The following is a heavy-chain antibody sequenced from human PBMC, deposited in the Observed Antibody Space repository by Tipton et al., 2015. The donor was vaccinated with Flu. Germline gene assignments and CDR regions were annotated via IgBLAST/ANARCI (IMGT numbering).Heavy chain of an antibody. CDR3: ARRTFSNYVSEPKNWFDF. V-gene: IGHV4-38-2*01. Sequence: TLSLTCSVSGDSIGYPYYWGWIRQPPGKGLEWIGNVHRSGNTYHNPSLKSRVTMSVARSNDQFSLRLTSVTAADTAVYFCARRTFSNYVSEPKNWFDFWGQGTLVTVSS. CDR1: GDSIGYPYY. J-gene: IGHJ5*01. CDR2: VHRSGNT. D-gene: IGHD4-11*01.